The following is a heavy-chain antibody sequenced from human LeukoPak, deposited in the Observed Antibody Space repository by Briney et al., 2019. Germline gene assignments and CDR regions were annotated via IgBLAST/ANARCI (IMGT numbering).Heavy chain of an antibody. Sequence: GRPLRLSCAASGFTFDDYAMHWVRQAPGKGLEWVSGISWNSGSIGYADSVKGRFTISRDNAKNSLYLQMNSLRAEDTAVYYCARDQYSSSSAEDYWGQGTLVTVSS. J-gene: IGHJ4*02. CDR2: ISWNSGSI. CDR1: GFTFDDYA. D-gene: IGHD6-6*01. CDR3: ARDQYSSSSAEDY. V-gene: IGHV3-9*01.